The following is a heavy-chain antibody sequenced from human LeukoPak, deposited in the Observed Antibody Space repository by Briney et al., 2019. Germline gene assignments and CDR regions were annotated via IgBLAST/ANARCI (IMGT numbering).Heavy chain of an antibody. CDR2: ISGSGGST. Sequence: GGSLRLSCAASGFTFSSYSMIWDHQAPGKGLEWVSAISGSGGSTYYADSVKGRFTISRDNSKNTLYLQMNSLRAEDTAVYYCANHGDYYDSSGYSYFDYWGQGTLVTVSS. CDR3: ANHGDYYDSSGYSYFDY. V-gene: IGHV3-23*01. J-gene: IGHJ4*02. D-gene: IGHD3-22*01. CDR1: GFTFSSYS.